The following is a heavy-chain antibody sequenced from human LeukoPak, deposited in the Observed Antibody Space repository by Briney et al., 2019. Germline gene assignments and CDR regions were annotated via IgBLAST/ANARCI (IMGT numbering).Heavy chain of an antibody. D-gene: IGHD3-22*01. Sequence: SETLSLTCTVSGGSITSYYWSWIRQSPGKGLEWIGYIYYSGSTNYNPSLKSRVTISLDTSKNQFSLKLSSVTAADTAVYYCARQGTMKDFDYRGQGTLVTVSS. CDR3: ARQGTMKDFDY. J-gene: IGHJ4*02. CDR1: GGSITSYY. CDR2: IYYSGST. V-gene: IGHV4-59*08.